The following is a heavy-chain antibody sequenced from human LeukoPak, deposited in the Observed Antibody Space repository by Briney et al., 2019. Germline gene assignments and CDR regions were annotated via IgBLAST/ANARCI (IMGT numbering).Heavy chain of an antibody. CDR3: ARYSSSPHDETNWFDP. CDR2: FDPEDGET. Sequence: ASVKVSCKVSGYTLTELSMHWVRQAPGKGLEWMGGFDPEDGETIYAQKFQGRVTMTEDTSTDTAYMELSSLRSEDTAVYYCARYSSSPHDETNWFDPWGQGTLVTVPS. CDR1: GYTLTELS. V-gene: IGHV1-24*01. D-gene: IGHD6-13*01. J-gene: IGHJ5*02.